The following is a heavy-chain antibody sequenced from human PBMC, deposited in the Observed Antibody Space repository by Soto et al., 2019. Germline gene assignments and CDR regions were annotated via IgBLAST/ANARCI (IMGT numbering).Heavy chain of an antibody. D-gene: IGHD3-22*01. J-gene: IGHJ4*02. CDR1: GYSFANYW. V-gene: IGHV5-51*01. Sequence: PGESVKISCXGSGYSFANYWIGWVRQMPGKGLEWMGIIYPSDSDTRYSPSFQGQVTISADKSISTAYLQSNSLKASDTAMYFRARGDSSDYSTTTPADYWGQGTLVTVSS. CDR3: ARGDSSDYSTTTPADY. CDR2: IYPSDSDT.